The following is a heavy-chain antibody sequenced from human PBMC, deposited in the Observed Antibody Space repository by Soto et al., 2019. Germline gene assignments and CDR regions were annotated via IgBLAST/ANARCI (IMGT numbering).Heavy chain of an antibody. CDR3: ARGGVDVVASSAFDY. J-gene: IGHJ4*02. Sequence: QVQLVQSGAEVRKPGSSVKVSCKASGLTYSSSAISWVRQAPGPGPEWMGGINPILGTPDYAPKFQGRVTITADESTRTVYMDLGSLRSEDTAMYYCARGGVDVVASSAFDYWGEATLVTVSS. V-gene: IGHV1-69*13. CDR2: INPILGTP. CDR1: GLTYSSSA. D-gene: IGHD5-12*01.